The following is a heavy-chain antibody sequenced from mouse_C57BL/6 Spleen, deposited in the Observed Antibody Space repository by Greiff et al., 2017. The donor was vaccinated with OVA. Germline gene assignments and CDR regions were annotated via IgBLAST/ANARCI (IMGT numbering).Heavy chain of an antibody. J-gene: IGHJ3*01. Sequence: QVQLQQSGAELVQPGASVKISCKASGYAFSSYWMNWVKQRPGKGLEWIGQIYPGDGDTNYNGKFKGKATLTADKSSSTAYMQLSILTSEDSAVYFCAREGCRGYNYGSSEGFAYWGQGTLVTVSA. CDR2: IYPGDGDT. D-gene: IGHD1-1*01. V-gene: IGHV1-80*01. CDR3: AREGCRGYNYGSSEGFAY. CDR1: GYAFSSYW.